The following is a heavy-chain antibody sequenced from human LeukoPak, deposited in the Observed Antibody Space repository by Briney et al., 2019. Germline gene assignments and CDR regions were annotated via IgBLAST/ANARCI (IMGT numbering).Heavy chain of an antibody. V-gene: IGHV1-46*01. D-gene: IGHD3-10*01. CDR3: LASSDDWYFDL. J-gene: IGHJ2*01. CDR1: GYPFTSYY. CDR2: INPSGGGT. Sequence: GTSVKVSCKASGYPFTSYYLHWVRQAPGQGLEWMGIINPSGGGTSYAQDFQGRVTMTSDTSTSTVYMELRSLRSEDAAVYYCLASSDDWYFDLWGRGTLVTVSS.